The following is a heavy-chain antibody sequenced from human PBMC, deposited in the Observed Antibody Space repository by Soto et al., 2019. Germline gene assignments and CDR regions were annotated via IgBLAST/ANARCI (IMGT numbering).Heavy chain of an antibody. V-gene: IGHV4-28*01. Sequence: QVQLQESGPGLVKPSDTLSLTCAVSGYSISSSNWWGWIRQPPGKGLEWIGYIYYSGTTYYNPSLKRRVTTSVDTAKHHFTLKLPTVTAVHAAGYYCARREIQGRIDYWGQGTLVTVSS. CDR3: ARREIQGRIDY. J-gene: IGHJ4*02. CDR2: IYYSGTT. D-gene: IGHD1-26*01. CDR1: GYSISSSNW.